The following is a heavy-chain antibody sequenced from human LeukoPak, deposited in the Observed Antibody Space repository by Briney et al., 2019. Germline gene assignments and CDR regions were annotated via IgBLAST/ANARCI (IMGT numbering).Heavy chain of an antibody. CDR2: ISGSGGST. Sequence: GGSLRLSCAASGFTFSSYAMSWVRQAPGKGLEWVSAISGSGGSTYYADSVKGRFTISRDNDKNTLYLQKNSLRAEDTAVYYCAKDHAIISTDYWGQGTLVTVSS. D-gene: IGHD5/OR15-5a*01. CDR3: AKDHAIISTDY. J-gene: IGHJ4*02. CDR1: GFTFSSYA. V-gene: IGHV3-23*01.